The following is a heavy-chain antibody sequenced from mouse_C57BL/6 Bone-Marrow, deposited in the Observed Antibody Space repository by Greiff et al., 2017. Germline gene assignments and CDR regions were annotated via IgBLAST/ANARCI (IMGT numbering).Heavy chain of an antibody. D-gene: IGHD1-1*01. CDR3: TTGSYYGSVFAY. CDR1: GFNIKDDY. J-gene: IGHJ3*01. Sequence: VQLQQSGAELVRPGASVKLSCTASGFNIKDDYMHWVKQRPEQGLEWIGWIDPENGDTEYASKFQGKATITADASSNTAYLQLSSLTSEDPAVYYCTTGSYYGSVFAYWGQGTLVTVSA. V-gene: IGHV14-4*01. CDR2: IDPENGDT.